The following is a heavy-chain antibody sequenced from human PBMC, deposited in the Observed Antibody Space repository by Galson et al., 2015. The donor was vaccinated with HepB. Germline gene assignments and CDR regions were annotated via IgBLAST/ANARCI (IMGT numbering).Heavy chain of an antibody. CDR3: AKDLFPGYCSGGSCRAYFDY. J-gene: IGHJ4*02. CDR1: GFTFSSYA. Sequence: SLRLSCAASGFTFSSYAMSWVRQAPGKGLEWVSAISGSGGSTYYADSVKGRFTISRDNSKNTLYLQMNSLRAEDTAVYYCAKDLFPGYCSGGSCRAYFDYWGQGTLVTVSS. CDR2: ISGSGGST. V-gene: IGHV3-23*01. D-gene: IGHD2-15*01.